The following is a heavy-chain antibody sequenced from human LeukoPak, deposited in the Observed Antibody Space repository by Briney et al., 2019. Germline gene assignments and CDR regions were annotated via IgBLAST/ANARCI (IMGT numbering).Heavy chain of an antibody. CDR3: ARDPACSSTSCSDY. V-gene: IGHV3-48*03. CDR1: GFTFSSYE. CDR2: ISSSGSTI. J-gene: IGHJ4*02. D-gene: IGHD2-2*01. Sequence: GRSLRLSCAASGFTFSSYEMNWVRQAPGKGLEWVSYISSSGSTIYYADSVKGRFTISRDNAKNSLYLQMNSLRAEDTAVYYCARDPACSSTSCSDYWGQGTLVTVSS.